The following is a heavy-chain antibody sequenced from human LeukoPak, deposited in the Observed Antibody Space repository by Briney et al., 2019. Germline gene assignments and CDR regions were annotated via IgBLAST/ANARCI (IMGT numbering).Heavy chain of an antibody. CDR2: IYHSGST. J-gene: IGHJ4*02. V-gene: IGHV4-59*08. CDR1: GVSITSYY. CDR3: ARRGYYYDSSHYYYFDY. Sequence: SETLSLTCTVPGVSITSYYWSWIRQPPGKGLEWIGSIYHSGSTNDNPSLKSRVTTSVDTSKNQFSLKLSSVTAADTAVYYCARRGYYYDSSHYYYFDYWGQGTLVTVSS. D-gene: IGHD3-22*01.